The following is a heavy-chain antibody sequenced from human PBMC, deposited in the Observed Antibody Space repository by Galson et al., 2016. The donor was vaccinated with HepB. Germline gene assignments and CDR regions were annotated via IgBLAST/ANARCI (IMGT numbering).Heavy chain of an antibody. V-gene: IGHV4-59*08. CDR1: GGSMISYY. CDR2: IYYGGTT. D-gene: IGHD1-20*01. Sequence: SETLSLTCTVSGGSMISYYWSWIRQPPGKGLEWIGYIYYGGTTNYNPSLKSRVIISVDTLKNQFSLKLGSVAAPDTAVYYCARQYKWNRRAPFDIWGQGTMVTVSS. CDR3: ARQYKWNRRAPFDI. J-gene: IGHJ3*02.